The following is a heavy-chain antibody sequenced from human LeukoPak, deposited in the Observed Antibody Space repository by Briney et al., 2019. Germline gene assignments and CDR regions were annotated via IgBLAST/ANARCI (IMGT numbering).Heavy chain of an antibody. CDR1: GVSMDSYY. D-gene: IGHD5-18*01. J-gene: IGHJ4*02. V-gene: IGHV4-59*08. CDR2: MSSSGTTNSNP. CDR3: ARAWYSHGTFDH. Sequence: PSETLSLTCTVSGVSMDSYYWSWIRQPPGKGLEWIGYMSSSGTTNSNPNYSPSLRSRVTISVDTSKSQFSLKLDSVTAADSAVYYCARAWYSHGTFDHWGQGTLVTVSS.